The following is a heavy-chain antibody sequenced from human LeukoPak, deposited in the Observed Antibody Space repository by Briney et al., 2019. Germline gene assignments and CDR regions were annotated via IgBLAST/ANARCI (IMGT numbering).Heavy chain of an antibody. J-gene: IGHJ4*02. V-gene: IGHV4-34*01. D-gene: IGHD1-26*01. CDR1: GLSFSGYD. Sequence: SETLSLTCAVYGLSFSGYDWSWIRQPPGKGLEWIGEINYSGRTKYNPSLKNGGSISVDTSKNQLSLSLRSVTAADTAVYLCARTSSELYSDYWGQGTLVTVSS. CDR2: INYSGRT. CDR3: ARTSSELYSDY.